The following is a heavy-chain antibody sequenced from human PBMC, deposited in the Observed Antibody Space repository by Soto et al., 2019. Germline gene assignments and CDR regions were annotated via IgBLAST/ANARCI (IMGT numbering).Heavy chain of an antibody. CDR3: ARGKGLSDAFDI. J-gene: IGHJ3*02. V-gene: IGHV1-69*13. CDR2: IIPIFGTA. Sequence: ASVKVSCKASGGTFSSYAISWVRQAPGQGLEWMGGIIPIFGTANYAQKFQGRVTITADESTSTAYMELSSLRSDDTAVYYCARGKGLSDAFDIWGQGSMVTVSS. CDR1: GGTFSSYA.